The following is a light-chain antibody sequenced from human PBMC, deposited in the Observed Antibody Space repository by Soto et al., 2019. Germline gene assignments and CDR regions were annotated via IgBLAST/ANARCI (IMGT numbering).Light chain of an antibody. CDR2: AAS. Sequence: IQMTKSPSSLSASVGDRVTITCRASQSITTYLNWYQQKPGKAPKLLIYAASSLQSGVPSGFSGSGSGTDFTLTISSLQPEDFATYYCQQSYSTPYSFGQGTKVDIK. CDR3: QQSYSTPYS. V-gene: IGKV1-39*01. CDR1: QSITTY. J-gene: IGKJ2*03.